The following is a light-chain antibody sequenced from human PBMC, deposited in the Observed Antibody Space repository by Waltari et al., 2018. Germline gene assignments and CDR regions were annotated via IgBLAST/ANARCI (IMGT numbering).Light chain of an antibody. V-gene: IGKV1-39*01. CDR2: ASS. CDR3: QQSYSTPS. J-gene: IGKJ4*01. CDR1: QSITTF. Sequence: DIQMTQSPSSLSASVGDRVTITCRASQSITTFLNWYQQRLGKAPKLLIYASSSLQSGVPSRFSGSGSGTDFTLTISSLQPEDFATYYCQQSYSTPSFGGGTKVEI.